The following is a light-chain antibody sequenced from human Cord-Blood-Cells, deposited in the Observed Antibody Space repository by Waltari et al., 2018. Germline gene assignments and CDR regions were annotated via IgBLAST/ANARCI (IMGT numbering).Light chain of an antibody. J-gene: IGLJ1*01. V-gene: IGLV2-14*03. CDR1: SSDVGGYNY. Sequence: QSALTQPASVSGSPGQSITISCTGTSSDVGGYNYVSWYQQHPGKAPKLKIYDVSNRPSGVSNRFSGSKSGNTASLTISGLQAEDEADYYCSSYTSSNPYVFGTGTKVTVL. CDR3: SSYTSSNPYV. CDR2: DVS.